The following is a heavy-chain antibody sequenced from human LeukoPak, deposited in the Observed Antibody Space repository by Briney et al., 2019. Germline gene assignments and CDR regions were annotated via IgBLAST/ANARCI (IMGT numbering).Heavy chain of an antibody. V-gene: IGHV1-18*01. CDR3: ARVYFGDILTGNTNLVDY. D-gene: IGHD3-9*01. J-gene: IGHJ4*02. Sequence: VASVKVSCKASGYTFNSYGISWVRQAPGQGLEWMGWISAYNGNTNYAQKLQGRVTMTTDTSASTAYMELRSLRSDDTAVYYCARVYFGDILTGNTNLVDYWGQGTLVTVSS. CDR1: GYTFNSYG. CDR2: ISAYNGNT.